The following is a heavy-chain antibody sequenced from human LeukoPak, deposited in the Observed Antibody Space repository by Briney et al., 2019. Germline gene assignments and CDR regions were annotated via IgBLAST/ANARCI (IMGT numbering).Heavy chain of an antibody. CDR1: GFTFSSYS. CDR2: ISSSSSYI. CDR3: AKSVWFGESLPDY. V-gene: IGHV3-21*04. Sequence: PGGSLRLSCAASGFTFSSYSMNWVRQAPGKGLEWVSSISSSSSYIYYADSVKGRFTISRDNAKNTLYLQMNSLRAEDTAVYYCAKSVWFGESLPDYWGQGTLVTVSS. J-gene: IGHJ4*02. D-gene: IGHD3-10*01.